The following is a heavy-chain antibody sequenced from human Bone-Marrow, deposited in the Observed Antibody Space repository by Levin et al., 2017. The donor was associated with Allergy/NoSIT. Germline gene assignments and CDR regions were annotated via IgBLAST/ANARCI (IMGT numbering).Heavy chain of an antibody. V-gene: IGHV1-2*02. CDR2: INPNSGGT. J-gene: IGHJ4*02. Sequence: GASVKVSCKASGYTFTGYYMHWVRQAPGQGLEWMGWINPNSGGTNYAQKFQGRVTMTRDTSISTAYMELSRLRSDDTAVYYCARVAPSLGYCSSTSCYPLDYWGQGTLVTVSS. D-gene: IGHD2-2*01. CDR1: GYTFTGYY. CDR3: ARVAPSLGYCSSTSCYPLDY.